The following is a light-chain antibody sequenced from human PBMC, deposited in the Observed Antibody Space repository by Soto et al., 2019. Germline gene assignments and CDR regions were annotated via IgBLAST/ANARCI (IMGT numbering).Light chain of an antibody. J-gene: IGLJ3*02. V-gene: IGLV1-40*01. CDR1: SSNIGAGFD. Sequence: QSVLTQPPSVSGAPGQRVTISCTGTSSNIGAGFDVHWYQQLPGTAPNLLIFGNNNRPSGVPDRFSGSKSGTSASLAITGLQAEDEADYYCQSYDSGLSGSRVFGGGTKLTVL. CDR2: GNN. CDR3: QSYDSGLSGSRV.